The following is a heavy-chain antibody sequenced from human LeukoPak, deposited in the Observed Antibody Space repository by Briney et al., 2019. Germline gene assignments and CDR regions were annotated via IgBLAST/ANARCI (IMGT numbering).Heavy chain of an antibody. Sequence: GGSLRLSCAASGFTFSNYSMTWVRQAPGKGLEWVSVIYRGGSTYYADSVKGRFTISRDNSKNTLYLQMNSLRAEDTAVYYCAREMVRGVLDYWGQGTLVTVSS. CDR1: GFTFSNYS. CDR2: IYRGGST. CDR3: AREMVRGVLDY. J-gene: IGHJ4*02. D-gene: IGHD3-10*01. V-gene: IGHV3-66*01.